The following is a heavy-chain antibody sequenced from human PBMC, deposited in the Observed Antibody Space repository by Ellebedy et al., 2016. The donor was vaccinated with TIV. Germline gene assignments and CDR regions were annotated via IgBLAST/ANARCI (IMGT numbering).Heavy chain of an antibody. CDR1: GFTLSDYN. V-gene: IGHV3-30-3*01. D-gene: IGHD3-10*01. CDR2: TWTDASED. J-gene: IGHJ4*02. CDR3: ARDETRASVVRGLIQAGGDY. Sequence: GESLKISCAASGFTLSDYNMNWVRHAPGRRLEWVGVTWTDASEDYYADSVRGRFTISRDNSKNTLYLQMSSLRSEDTDVYYCARDETRASVVRGLIQAGGDYWGPGTLVTVSS.